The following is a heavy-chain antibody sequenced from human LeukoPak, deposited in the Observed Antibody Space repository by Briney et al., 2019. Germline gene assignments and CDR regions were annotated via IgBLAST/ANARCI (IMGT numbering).Heavy chain of an antibody. CDR3: ARTTSLTASGYDY. Sequence: ASVKVFCKASGYTFTDYHINWVRQATGQGLEWMGWINPNNGDTGYAQTFRDRVTITRDTSISTAYMEVRSLGSEDTAVYFCARTTSLTASGYDYWGQGTLVTVSS. D-gene: IGHD4-17*01. CDR2: INPNNGDT. CDR1: GYTFTDYH. V-gene: IGHV1-8*03. J-gene: IGHJ4*02.